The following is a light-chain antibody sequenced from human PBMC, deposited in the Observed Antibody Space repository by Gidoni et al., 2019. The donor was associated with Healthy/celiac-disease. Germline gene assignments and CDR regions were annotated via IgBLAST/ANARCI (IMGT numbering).Light chain of an antibody. Sequence: DIQMTQSPSTLSASVGDRVTITCRASQSISSWLAWYQQKPGKAPKLLIYKASSLESGVPSRFSGSGSGTEFTLTISSLQPYDFATYYCQQYNSYSGTFXQXTKLEIK. V-gene: IGKV1-5*03. CDR2: KAS. CDR3: QQYNSYSGT. CDR1: QSISSW. J-gene: IGKJ2*01.